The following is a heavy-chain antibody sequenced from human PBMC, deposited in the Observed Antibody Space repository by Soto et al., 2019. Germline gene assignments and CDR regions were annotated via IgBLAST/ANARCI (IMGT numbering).Heavy chain of an antibody. CDR1: GYTFTSYA. CDR2: INAGNGNT. CDR3: ARDIMAAAPDY. J-gene: IGHJ4*02. D-gene: IGHD6-13*01. V-gene: IGHV1-3*01. Sequence: QVQLVQSGAEVKKPGASVKVSCKASGYTFTSYAMHWVRQAPGQRLEWMGWINAGNGNTKYSQKFQGRVTITRDTSASTAYMELSILRSEDTAVYYWARDIMAAAPDYWGQGTLVTVSS.